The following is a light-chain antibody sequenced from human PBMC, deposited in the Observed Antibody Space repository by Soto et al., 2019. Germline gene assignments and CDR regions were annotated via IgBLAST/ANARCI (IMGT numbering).Light chain of an antibody. CDR3: QQYNDWPIT. Sequence: ERVMTQSPATLSVSPGERVTLSCRASQSLTRNLAWYQHKPGQAPRLLIYRASTRATGVSGRFSGSGSGTEFTLTITSLQSEDFAIYFCQQYNDWPITFGQGTRLEI. V-gene: IGKV3D-15*01. CDR2: RAS. J-gene: IGKJ5*01. CDR1: QSLTRN.